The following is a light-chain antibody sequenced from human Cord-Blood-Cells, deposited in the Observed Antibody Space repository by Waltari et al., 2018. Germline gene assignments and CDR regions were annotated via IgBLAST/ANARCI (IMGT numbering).Light chain of an antibody. Sequence: LSPGERATLSCRASQSVSSSYLAWYQQKPGQAPRLLIYGASSRATGIPDRFSGSGSGTDFTLTISRLEPEDFAVYYCQQSGAFGQGTKVEIK. CDR3: QQSGA. CDR2: GAS. CDR1: QSVSSSY. V-gene: IGKV3-20*01. J-gene: IGKJ1*01.